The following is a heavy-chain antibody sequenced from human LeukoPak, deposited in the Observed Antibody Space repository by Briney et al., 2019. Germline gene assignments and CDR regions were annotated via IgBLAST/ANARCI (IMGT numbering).Heavy chain of an antibody. CDR3: TRNSGWYGLS. CDR1: GFIFSSYS. V-gene: IGHV3-48*01. CDR2: ISSRDTI. D-gene: IGHD6-19*01. Sequence: GGSLRLSCTASGFIFSSYSMNWVRQAPGKGLEWVSYISSRDTIYYADSVKGRFTISRDNSNNTLFLHLNSLRGEDTAVYYCTRNSGWYGLSWGQGTLVTVSS. J-gene: IGHJ1*01.